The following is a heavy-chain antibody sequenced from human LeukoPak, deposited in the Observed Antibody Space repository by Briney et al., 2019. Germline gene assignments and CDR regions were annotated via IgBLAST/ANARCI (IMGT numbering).Heavy chain of an antibody. D-gene: IGHD6-13*01. V-gene: IGHV4-39*07. Sequence: SETLSLTCTVSGGSITSSYYWGWIRQPPGKGLEWIGSIYYSGSTYYNPSLESRVTISVDTSKNQFSLKLSSVTAADTAMYYCARQIYSSQPFDCWGQGTLVTVSS. CDR2: IYYSGST. CDR3: ARQIYSSQPFDC. CDR1: GGSITSSYY. J-gene: IGHJ4*02.